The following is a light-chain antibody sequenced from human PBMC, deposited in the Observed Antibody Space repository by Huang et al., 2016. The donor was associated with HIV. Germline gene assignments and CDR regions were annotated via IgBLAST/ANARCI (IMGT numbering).Light chain of an antibody. CDR3: QQYNDFRGT. Sequence: ETVMTQSPVTLSVSPGDRASLSCRSSQFVSSHLAGYQQKPGQAPRLLIYAASTRATGVPARFSGSGAGTEFTLTISTLQSEDSAVYYCQQYNDFRGTFGPGTRVEIK. CDR2: AAS. CDR1: QFVSSH. J-gene: IGKJ3*01. V-gene: IGKV3-15*01.